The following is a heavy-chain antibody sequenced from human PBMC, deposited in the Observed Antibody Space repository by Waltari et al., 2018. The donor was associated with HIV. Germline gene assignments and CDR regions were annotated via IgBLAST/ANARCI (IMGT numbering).Heavy chain of an antibody. Sequence: EVQLVESGGGLVQPGGSLRLSCAASGFTFSSYDMHGVRQCTGNLLGWVLDIGSSGYTHFAGSVRGRFSISIENARNSLYLQMNSLRAGDTAMYYCARDLGIGAFDIWGQGTMVTVSS. V-gene: IGHV3-13*01. CDR2: IGSSGYT. CDR3: ARDLGIGAFDI. CDR1: GFTFSSYD. D-gene: IGHD7-27*01. J-gene: IGHJ3*02.